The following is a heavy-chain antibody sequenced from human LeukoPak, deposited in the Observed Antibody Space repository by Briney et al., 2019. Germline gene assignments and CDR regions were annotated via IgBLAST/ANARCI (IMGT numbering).Heavy chain of an antibody. CDR2: ISGSGGST. CDR1: GFTFSSYA. CDR3: AKGQRITMVRGAANWFDP. V-gene: IGHV3-23*01. Sequence: GGSLRLSCAASGFTFSSYAMSWVRQAPGKGLEWVSAISGSGGSTYYADSVKGRFTISRDNSKNTLYLQMNSLRAEDTAVYYCAKGQRITMVRGAANWFDPWGQGTLVTVSS. J-gene: IGHJ5*02. D-gene: IGHD3-10*01.